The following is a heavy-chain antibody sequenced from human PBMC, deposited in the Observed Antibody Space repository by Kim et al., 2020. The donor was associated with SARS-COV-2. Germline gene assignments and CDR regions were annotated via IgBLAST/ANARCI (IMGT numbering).Heavy chain of an antibody. CDR3: AKVSHGGLVDS. CDR2: ISHTGGST. V-gene: IGHV3-23*01. J-gene: IGHJ4*02. D-gene: IGHD3-16*01. CDR1: GFTFMNSA. Sequence: GGSLRLSCAASGFTFMNSAMGWVRQAPGKGLEWVSAISHTGGSTNDADYVKGRFTISRDNSENKLFLQMTRLRADDTATYYCAKVSHGGLVDSWGQGALVTASS.